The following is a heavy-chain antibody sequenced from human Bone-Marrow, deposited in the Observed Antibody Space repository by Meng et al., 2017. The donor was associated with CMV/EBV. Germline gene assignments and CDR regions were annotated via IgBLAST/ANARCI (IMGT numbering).Heavy chain of an antibody. CDR1: GFTFNTFW. CDR2: IKEDGRGQ. V-gene: IGHV3-7*01. J-gene: IGHJ6*02. Sequence: GESLKISCAASGFTFNTFWMTWVRQAPGKGLEWVANIKEDGRGQWYVDSVKGRFTISRDNARKSLYLQMNSLRAEDTAVYYCVRYENLQHGMDVWGQGTTVT. CDR3: VRYENLQHGMDV. D-gene: IGHD1-1*01.